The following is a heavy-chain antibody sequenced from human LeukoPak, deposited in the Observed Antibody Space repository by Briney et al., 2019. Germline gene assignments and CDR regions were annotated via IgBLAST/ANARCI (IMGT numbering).Heavy chain of an antibody. CDR1: GFTFSRYS. CDR2: ISSGSSFM. Sequence: GGSLRLSCAASGFTFSRYSMNWVRQAPGKGLEWVSSISSGSSFMYYADSVKGRFTISRDNAKNSLYLQMNSLRAEDTAVYYCAELGITMIGGVWGKGTTVTISS. V-gene: IGHV3-21*01. CDR3: AELGITMIGGV. J-gene: IGHJ6*04. D-gene: IGHD3-10*02.